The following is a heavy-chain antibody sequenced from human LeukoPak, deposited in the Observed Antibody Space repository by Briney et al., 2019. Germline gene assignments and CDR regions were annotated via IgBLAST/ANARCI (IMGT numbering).Heavy chain of an antibody. CDR3: ARGLRQGSAWSWGPKEKSYQYMDV. CDR2: INPRGST. V-gene: IGHV4-34*01. J-gene: IGHJ6*04. CDR1: GGSFSSHY. Sequence: SETLSLTCGVSGGSFSSHYWTWIRQPPGKGLEWIGEINPRGSTNYNPPLESRVTVSADTSRNQLSLSLPSVTAADSAVYFCARGLRQGSAWSWGPKEKSYQYMDVWGTGTTVIVSS. D-gene: IGHD6-19*01.